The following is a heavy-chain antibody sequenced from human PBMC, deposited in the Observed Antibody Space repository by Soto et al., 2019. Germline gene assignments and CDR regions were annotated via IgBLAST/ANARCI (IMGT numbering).Heavy chain of an antibody. Sequence: EVQVLESGGGLVQPGGSLRLSCAASGFTFSNYGMSWVRQAPGKGLEWVSSISGSGGRTYYADSVKGRFTISRDNAKSTLYLQTDSLRAGGTAFYYCAKSDCSGASCYFPFDCWGQGTLITVSS. V-gene: IGHV3-23*01. CDR3: AKSDCSGASCYFPFDC. D-gene: IGHD2-15*01. CDR2: ISGSGGRT. J-gene: IGHJ4*02. CDR1: GFTFSNYG.